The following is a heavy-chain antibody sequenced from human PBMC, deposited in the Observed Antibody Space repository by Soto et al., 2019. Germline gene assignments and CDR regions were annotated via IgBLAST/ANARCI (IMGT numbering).Heavy chain of an antibody. CDR1: GATFSSYD. CDR2: IIPIFGTA. Sequence: QVQLVQSGAEVKKPGCSVKVSCKASGATFSSYDISWVRQAPGEGLEWMGGIIPIFGTANYAKKFQGRVTITADQSTTRAYIGLSCLRSEDTAVYYCARDRRYAYDGPGDYCGQGTLVTVSS. CDR3: ARDRRYAYDGPGDY. V-gene: IGHV1-69*01. D-gene: IGHD3-16*01. J-gene: IGHJ4*02.